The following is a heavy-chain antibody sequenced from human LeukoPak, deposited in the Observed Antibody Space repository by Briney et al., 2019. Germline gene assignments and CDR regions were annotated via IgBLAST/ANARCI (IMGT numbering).Heavy chain of an antibody. D-gene: IGHD6-19*01. Sequence: GGSLRLSCAASGLTFSSYSMNWVRQAPGKGLEWVSYISSSSSTIYYADSVKGRFTISRDNAKNSLYLQMNSLRAEDTAVYYCARIKGYSSGWYGDYWGQGTLVTVSS. CDR1: GLTFSSYS. CDR3: ARIKGYSSGWYGDY. V-gene: IGHV3-48*04. J-gene: IGHJ4*02. CDR2: ISSSSSTI.